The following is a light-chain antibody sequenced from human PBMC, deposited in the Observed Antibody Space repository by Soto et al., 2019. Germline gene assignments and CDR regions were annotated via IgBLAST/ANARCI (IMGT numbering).Light chain of an antibody. CDR3: QHRMNWSGT. CDR2: AAS. Sequence: EIVLTQSPATLSLSPGERATLSCRASQSVSSYLSWYQQKPGQAPRLLFYAASNRATGIPARFSGSGSGTDFTPTISSLEPEDCAVYYCQHRMNWSGTFGQGTQVQIK. V-gene: IGKV3-11*01. CDR1: QSVSSY. J-gene: IGKJ1*01.